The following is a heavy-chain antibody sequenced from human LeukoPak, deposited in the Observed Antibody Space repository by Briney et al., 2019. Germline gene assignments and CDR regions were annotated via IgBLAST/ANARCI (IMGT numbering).Heavy chain of an antibody. CDR3: TKEILQGATTTNPDY. CDR1: GFTVSSND. J-gene: IGHJ4*02. D-gene: IGHD5-12*01. CDR2: IYSGGST. Sequence: GGSLRLSCAASGFTVSSNDMSWVRQAPGKGLEWVSVIYSGGSTYYADSVKARFTISTDHSKNTLYLQMNSLRAEDTAVYYCTKEILQGATTTNPDYWGQGTLVTVSS. V-gene: IGHV3-53*01.